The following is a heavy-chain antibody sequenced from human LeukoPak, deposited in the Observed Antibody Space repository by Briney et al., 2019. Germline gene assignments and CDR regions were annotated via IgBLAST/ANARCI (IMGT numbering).Heavy chain of an antibody. D-gene: IGHD4-17*01. CDR3: ARDRHGDYSPDYYYYGMDV. V-gene: IGHV3-53*01. CDR2: IYSGGST. CDR1: GFTVSSNY. J-gene: IGHJ6*04. Sequence: GGSLRLSCAPSGFTVSSNYMSWVRQAPGKGLEWVSVIYSGGSTYYADSVKGRFTISRDNSKNTLYLQMNSLRAEDTAVYYCARDRHGDYSPDYYYYGMDVWGKGTTVTVSS.